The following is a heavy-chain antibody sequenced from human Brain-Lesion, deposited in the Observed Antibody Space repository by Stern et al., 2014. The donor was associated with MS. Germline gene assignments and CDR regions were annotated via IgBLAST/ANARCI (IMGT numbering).Heavy chain of an antibody. Sequence: VQQVESGGVLVQPGGALSLSRAASGLTYTGYCLQWVRQAPGERPGGMAAISNDGHDKPYALLVKERFTISRANSLNTPYVAVISNDGNHKYYAGSVKDRFTISRDNSKNTLYLQMNSLRVEDTAVYYCAKHLAERPFDYWGQGTLVTVSS. CDR3: VKDRFTISRDNSKNTLYLQMNSLRVEDTAVYYCAKHLAERPFDY. CDR2: ISNDGHDK. J-gene: IGHJ4*02. V-gene: IGHV3-30*03. D-gene: IGHD3-10*01. CDR1: GLTYTGYC.